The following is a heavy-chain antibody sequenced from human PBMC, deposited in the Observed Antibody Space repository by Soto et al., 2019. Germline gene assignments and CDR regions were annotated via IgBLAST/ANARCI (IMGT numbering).Heavy chain of an antibody. CDR1: GGTFSSYA. V-gene: IGHV1-69*01. D-gene: IGHD6-13*01. J-gene: IGHJ6*02. Sequence: QVQLVQSGAEVKKPGSSVKVSCKASGGTFSSYAISWVRQAPGQGLEWMGGIIPIFGTANYAQKFQGRVTITADESTSTAYMELSSLRSEDTAVYYCASGSSWYTHYYYYGMDVWGQGTTFTVSS. CDR3: ASGSSWYTHYYYYGMDV. CDR2: IIPIFGTA.